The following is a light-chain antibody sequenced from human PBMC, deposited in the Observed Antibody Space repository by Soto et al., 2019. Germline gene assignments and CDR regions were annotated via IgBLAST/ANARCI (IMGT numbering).Light chain of an antibody. CDR3: QHSYSTLVLT. CDR2: GAS. J-gene: IGKJ4*01. CDR1: QGVDSD. V-gene: IGKV1-39*01. Sequence: IQMTQSPSSLSASVGDSVTITCRASQGVDSDLSWYQQRPGKAPKLLIYGASTLHSGVPSRFSGRGSGTLFTLTITSLQPEDVATYYCQHSYSTLVLTFGGGTKVDIK.